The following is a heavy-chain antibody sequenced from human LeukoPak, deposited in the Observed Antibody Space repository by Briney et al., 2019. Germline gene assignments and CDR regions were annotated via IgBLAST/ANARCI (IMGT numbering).Heavy chain of an antibody. CDR1: GYTFTSYY. Sequence: SVKVSCKASGYTFTSYYMHWVRQAPGQGLEWMGGIIPIFGTANYAQKFQGRVTITTDESTSTAYMELSSLRSEDTAVYYCARAYYYDSSGPREGAFDIWGQGTMVTVSS. CDR3: ARAYYYDSSGPREGAFDI. CDR2: IIPIFGTA. V-gene: IGHV1-69*05. D-gene: IGHD3-22*01. J-gene: IGHJ3*02.